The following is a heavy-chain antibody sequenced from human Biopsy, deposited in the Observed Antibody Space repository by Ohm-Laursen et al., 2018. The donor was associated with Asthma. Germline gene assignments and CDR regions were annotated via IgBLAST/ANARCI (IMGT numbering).Heavy chain of an antibody. V-gene: IGHV1-69*13. D-gene: IGHD6-19*01. CDR2: IMTVFGTT. CDR3: ARCQVGYSSGWSLLLKKIYYSGMDV. Sequence: VASVKVSCKAPGGTLSNFAISWVRQAPGQGLEWLGGIMTVFGTTNYAQKIQGRVTITADESTSTAYMEVTSLRSEDPAIYYCARCQVGYSSGWSLLLKKIYYSGMDVWGQGTAVTVAS. CDR1: GGTLSNFA. J-gene: IGHJ6*02.